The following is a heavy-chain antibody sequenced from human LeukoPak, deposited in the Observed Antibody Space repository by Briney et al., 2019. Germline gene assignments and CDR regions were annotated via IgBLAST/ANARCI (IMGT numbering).Heavy chain of an antibody. Sequence: SGGSLRLSCEASGFTFSTYAMSWGRQASGKGLEWVSGISGSGSITYYADSVKGRFTISRDNSKNTLFLEMSSLRAEDTAVYYCAKQTRYDSPAGGRGFDYWGQGTLVTVSS. D-gene: IGHD3-22*01. CDR1: GFTFSTYA. CDR3: AKQTRYDSPAGGRGFDY. V-gene: IGHV3-23*01. CDR2: ISGSGSIT. J-gene: IGHJ4*02.